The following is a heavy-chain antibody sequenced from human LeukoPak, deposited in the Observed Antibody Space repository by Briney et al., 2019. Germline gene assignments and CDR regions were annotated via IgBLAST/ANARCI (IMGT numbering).Heavy chain of an antibody. V-gene: IGHV1-69*05. J-gene: IGHJ4*02. CDR2: IIPMFGTT. CDR3: ARRNYYDSSGYFD. D-gene: IGHD3-22*01. CDR1: GGTFSSYA. Sequence: SVKVSCKASGGTFSSYAVSWVRQAPGQGLEWMGRIIPMFGTTNYAQSFQGRLTITMDKSTTIAYMELSSLRFEVTAMYYCARRNYYDSSGYFDWGQGTLVTVSS.